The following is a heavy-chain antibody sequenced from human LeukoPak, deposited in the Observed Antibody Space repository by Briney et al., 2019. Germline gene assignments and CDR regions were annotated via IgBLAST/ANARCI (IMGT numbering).Heavy chain of an antibody. D-gene: IGHD4-23*01. CDR1: VGPITSYY. J-gene: IGHJ4*02. V-gene: IGHV4-59*08. CDR2: IYYSLST. CDR3: ARHADYGGYLDY. Sequence: SETLSLTCTGSVGPITSYYWSWIRQPPGKGLEWIGYIYYSLSTNYNPSFKSRVTVSADTSKSQFSLKLTPVTAADTAVYYCARHADYGGYLDYWGQGTLVSVSS.